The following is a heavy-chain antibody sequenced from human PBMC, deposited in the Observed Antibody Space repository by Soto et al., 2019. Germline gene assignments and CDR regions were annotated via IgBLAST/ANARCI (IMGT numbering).Heavy chain of an antibody. V-gene: IGHV3-30-3*01. CDR2: ISYDGSNK. CDR3: AKDTGGAVWSGYRIYYGMDV. CDR1: GFTFSSYA. J-gene: IGHJ6*02. Sequence: GGSLRLSCAASGFTFSSYAMHWVRQAPGKGLEWVAVISYDGSNKYYADSVKGRFTISRDNSKNTLYLQMNSLRAEDTAVYYCAKDTGGAVWSGYRIYYGMDVWGQGTTVTVSS. D-gene: IGHD3-3*01.